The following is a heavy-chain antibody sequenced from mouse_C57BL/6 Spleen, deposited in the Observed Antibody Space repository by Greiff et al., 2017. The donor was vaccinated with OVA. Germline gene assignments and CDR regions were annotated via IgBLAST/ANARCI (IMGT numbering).Heavy chain of an antibody. CDR2: IWSGGST. CDR1: GFSLTSYG. J-gene: IGHJ4*01. Sequence: VQRVESGPGLVQPSQSLSITCTVSGFSLTSYGVHWVRQSPGKGLEWLGVIWSGGSTDYNAAFISRLSISKDNSKSQVFFKMNSLQADDTAIYYCARMRDYAMDYWGQGTSVTVSS. V-gene: IGHV2-2*01. CDR3: ARMRDYAMDY.